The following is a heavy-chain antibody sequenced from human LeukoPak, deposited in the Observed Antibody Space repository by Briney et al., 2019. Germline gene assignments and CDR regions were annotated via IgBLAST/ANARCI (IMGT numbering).Heavy chain of an antibody. Sequence: YWSWIRQPPGKGLEWMGIIYPGDSDTRYSPSFQGQVTISADKSINTAHLQWSSLKASDTAMYYCARGAAGTTPDYYYFGLDVWGQGTTVRVSS. D-gene: IGHD1-7*01. CDR2: IYPGDSDT. CDR3: ARGAAGTTPDYYYFGLDV. CDR1: YW. V-gene: IGHV5-51*01. J-gene: IGHJ6*02.